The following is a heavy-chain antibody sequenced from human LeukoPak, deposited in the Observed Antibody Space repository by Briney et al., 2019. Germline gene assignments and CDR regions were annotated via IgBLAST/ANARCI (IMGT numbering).Heavy chain of an antibody. CDR3: ARDSPYYYGSASRRSPTYYYYYYMDV. J-gene: IGHJ6*03. CDR2: INPCGGST. D-gene: IGHD3-10*01. CDR1: GYTFTSYY. Sequence: GASVKVSCKASGYTFTSYYMHWVRQAPGQGLEWMGIINPCGGSTSYAQKFQGRVTMTRDMSTSTVYMELSSLRSEDTAVYYCARDSPYYYGSASRRSPTYYYYYYMDVWGKGTTVTVSS. V-gene: IGHV1-46*01.